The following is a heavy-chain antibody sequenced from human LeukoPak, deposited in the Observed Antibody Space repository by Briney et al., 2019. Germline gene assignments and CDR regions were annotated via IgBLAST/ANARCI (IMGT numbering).Heavy chain of an antibody. CDR3: ARVSSPWSPRDAFDI. D-gene: IGHD1-26*01. CDR1: GDSVSSKSAT. CDR2: TYYKSKWYN. Sequence: SQTLSLTCAISGDSVSSKSATWNWIRQSPSRGLEWLGRTYYKSKWYNDYAVSVRSRITINSDTSKNQFSLQLSSVTPEDTAVYYCARVSSPWSPRDAFDIWGQGTVVTVSS. V-gene: IGHV6-1*01. J-gene: IGHJ3*02.